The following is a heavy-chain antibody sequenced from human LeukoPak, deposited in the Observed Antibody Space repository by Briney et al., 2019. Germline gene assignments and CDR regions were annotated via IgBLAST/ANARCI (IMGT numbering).Heavy chain of an antibody. J-gene: IGHJ4*02. D-gene: IGHD3-22*01. CDR2: ISGGGSGT. Sequence: GGSLRLSCAPSGFTFSSYAMSWVRQAPGKGLEWVAVISGGGSGTYYADSVRGRFTISRDNSKNTVYLQMNSLRAEDTAIYYCAKAVGSSGYFSRDAFDIWGQGTLVTVSS. CDR1: GFTFSSYA. CDR3: AKAVGSSGYFSRDAFDI. V-gene: IGHV3-23*01.